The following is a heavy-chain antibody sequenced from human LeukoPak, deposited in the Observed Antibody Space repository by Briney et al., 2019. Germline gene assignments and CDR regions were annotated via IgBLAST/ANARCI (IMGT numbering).Heavy chain of an antibody. V-gene: IGHV3-21*01. CDR2: ISSSSSYI. CDR1: GFSFGSFE. D-gene: IGHD6-6*01. CDR3: ARDPGSIAAH. Sequence: AGGSLRLSCAASGFSFGSFEMNWVRQAPGKGLEWVSSISSSSSYIYYADSVKGRFTISRDNAKNSLYLQMNSLRAEDTAVYYCARDPGSIAAHWGQGTLVTVSS. J-gene: IGHJ4*02.